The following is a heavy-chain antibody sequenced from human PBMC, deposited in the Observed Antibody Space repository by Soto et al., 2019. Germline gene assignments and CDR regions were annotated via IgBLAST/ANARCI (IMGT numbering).Heavy chain of an antibody. D-gene: IGHD3-22*01. V-gene: IGHV4-59*01. CDR1: PNPTSRYY. CDR3: ARGQMGPYYDSSGYHYYYHGMDV. J-gene: IGHJ6*02. Sequence: SETLSLTCTVSPNPTSRYYWCRIRQPPGKGPEWFGYIYYTGSTNSNPSLRSRLTMSVDASQNQFSLKLNSVTAADTAVYYCARGQMGPYYDSSGYHYYYHGMDVWGQGTTVTVS. CDR2: IYYTGST.